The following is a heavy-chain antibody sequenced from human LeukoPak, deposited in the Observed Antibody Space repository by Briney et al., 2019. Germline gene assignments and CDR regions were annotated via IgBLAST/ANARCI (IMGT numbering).Heavy chain of an antibody. CDR3: ARGSLSTVLDYYYYYMDV. CDR2: IYYSGST. Sequence: SETLSPTCTVSGGSISSYYWSWIRQPPGKGLEWIGYIYYSGSTNYNPSLKSRVTISVDTSKNQFSLKLSSVTAADTAVYYCARGSLSTVLDYYYYYMDVWGKGTTVTVSS. V-gene: IGHV4-59*01. D-gene: IGHD3-10*01. J-gene: IGHJ6*03. CDR1: GGSISSYY.